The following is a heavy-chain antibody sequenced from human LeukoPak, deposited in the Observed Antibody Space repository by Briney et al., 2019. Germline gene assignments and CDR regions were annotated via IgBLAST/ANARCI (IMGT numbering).Heavy chain of an antibody. J-gene: IGHJ6*02. CDR1: GGSISSGGYY. CDR2: IYYSGST. V-gene: IGHV4-31*03. CDR3: ARGPFTGYSSSWYDLDYYYGMDV. D-gene: IGHD6-13*01. Sequence: SETLSLTCTVSGGSISSGGYYWSWIRQHPGKDLEWIGYIYYSGSTYYNPSLKSRVTISVDTSKNQFSLKLSSVTAADTAVYYCARGPFTGYSSSWYDLDYYYGMDVWGQGTTVTVSS.